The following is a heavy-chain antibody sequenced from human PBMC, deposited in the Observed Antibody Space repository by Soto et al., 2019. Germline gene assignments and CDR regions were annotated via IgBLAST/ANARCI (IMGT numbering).Heavy chain of an antibody. CDR3: ARLRKSYGMDV. V-gene: IGHV5-51*01. CDR1: GYSFTSYW. J-gene: IGHJ6*02. CDR2: IYPGDSDT. Sequence: PXDSLTISRKGSGYSFTSYWIGLVRQMPGKGLEWMGIIYPGDSDTRYGPSFQGQVTISADKSISTAYPQWSSLKASDTAMYYCARLRKSYGMDVWGQGTTVTVSS.